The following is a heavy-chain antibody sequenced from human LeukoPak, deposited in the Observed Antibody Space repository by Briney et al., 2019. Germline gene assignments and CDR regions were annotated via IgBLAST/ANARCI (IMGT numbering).Heavy chain of an antibody. Sequence: GGSLGLSCAASGFTFSNAWMSWVRQAPGKGLEWVGRIKSKTDGGTTDYAAPVKGRFTISRDDSKNTLYLQMNSLKTGDTAVYYCTLLVYYYYYMDVWGKGTTVTVSS. V-gene: IGHV3-15*01. CDR2: IKSKTDGGTT. D-gene: IGHD2-15*01. J-gene: IGHJ6*03. CDR1: GFTFSNAW. CDR3: TLLVYYYYYMDV.